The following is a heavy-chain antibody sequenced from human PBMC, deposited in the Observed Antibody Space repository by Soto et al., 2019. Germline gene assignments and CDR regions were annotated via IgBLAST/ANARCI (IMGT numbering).Heavy chain of an antibody. V-gene: IGHV4-59*01. CDR2: IYYSGST. CDR3: AGAQLRGYKLLYSHLFFDP. Sequence: SETLSLPCTVSGGSISSYYWSWIRQPPGKGLEWIGYIYYSGSTNYNPSLKSRVTISVDTSKNQFSLKLSSVTAADTAVYYCAGAQLRGYKLLYSHLFFDPFGQGTRVGVSS. CDR1: GGSISSYY. D-gene: IGHD2-2*02. J-gene: IGHJ5*02.